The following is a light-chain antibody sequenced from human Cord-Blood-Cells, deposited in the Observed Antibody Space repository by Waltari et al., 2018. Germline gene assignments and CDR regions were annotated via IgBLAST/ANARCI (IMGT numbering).Light chain of an antibody. CDR3: MQALQTPWT. CDR1: QSLLHSNGYNY. V-gene: IGKV2-28*01. Sequence: DIVMTQSPLSLPVTPGEPASISCRSSQSLLHSNGYNYLDWYLQKPGQSPQLLICLGSNRASGVHDRFSGSGSGTDFTLKISRVEAEDVGVYYCMQALQTPWTFGQGTKVEIK. J-gene: IGKJ1*01. CDR2: LGS.